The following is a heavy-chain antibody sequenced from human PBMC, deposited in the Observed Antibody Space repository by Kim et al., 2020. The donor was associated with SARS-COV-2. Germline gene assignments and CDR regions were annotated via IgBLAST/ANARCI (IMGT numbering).Heavy chain of an antibody. D-gene: IGHD1-20*01. V-gene: IGHV4-61*01. CDR3: AREVVTGTTS. CDR2: IYYSGST. J-gene: IGHJ4*02. CDR1: GGSVSSGSYY. Sequence: SETLSLTCTVSGGSVSSGSYYWSWIRQPPGKGLEWIGYIYYSGSTNYNPSLKSRVTISVDTSKNQFSLKLSSVTAADTAVYYCAREVVTGTTSWGQGTL.